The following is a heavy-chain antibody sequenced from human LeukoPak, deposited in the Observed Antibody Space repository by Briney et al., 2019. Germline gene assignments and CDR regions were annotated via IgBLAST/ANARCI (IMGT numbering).Heavy chain of an antibody. V-gene: IGHV4-34*01. D-gene: IGHD2-21*02. CDR1: GGSFSGYH. J-gene: IGHJ4*02. CDR3: ARGGYCGGDCYLDY. CDR2: INHSGST. Sequence: PSETLSPTCAVYGGSFSGYHWSWIRQPPGKGLEWIGEINHSGSTNYNPSLKSRVTISVDTSKNQFSLKLSSVTAADTAVYYCARGGYCGGDCYLDYWGQGTLVTVSS.